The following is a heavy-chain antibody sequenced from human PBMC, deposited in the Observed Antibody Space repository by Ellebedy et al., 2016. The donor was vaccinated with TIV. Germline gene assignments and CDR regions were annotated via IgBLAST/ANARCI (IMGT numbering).Heavy chain of an antibody. CDR2: IIPIFGTA. V-gene: IGHV1-69*13. CDR3: ARAPYYGSGSQFKRQLDY. J-gene: IGHJ4*02. Sequence: SVKVSCXASGGTFSSYAISWVRQAPGQGLEWMGGIIPIFGTANYAQKFQGRVTITADESTSTAYMELSSLRSEDTAVYYCARAPYYGSGSQFKRQLDYWGQGTLVTVSS. D-gene: IGHD3-10*01. CDR1: GGTFSSYA.